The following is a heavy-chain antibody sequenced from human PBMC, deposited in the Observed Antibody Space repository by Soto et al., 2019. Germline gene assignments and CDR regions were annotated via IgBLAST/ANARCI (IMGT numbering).Heavy chain of an antibody. J-gene: IGHJ4*02. V-gene: IGHV1-2*02. D-gene: IGHD2-8*01. CDR2: INAKNGGT. CDR3: ARSHCTDGICYTDVIPS. CDR1: SFTLIDFY. Sequence: ASVKVSCKASSFTLIDFYIHWLRQAPGQGLEWMGWINAKNGGTRYAEKFQDRVTLTRDRSVRTAYLELQRLRSDDTAVYYCARSHCTDGICYTDVIPSWGQGTLVAFSS.